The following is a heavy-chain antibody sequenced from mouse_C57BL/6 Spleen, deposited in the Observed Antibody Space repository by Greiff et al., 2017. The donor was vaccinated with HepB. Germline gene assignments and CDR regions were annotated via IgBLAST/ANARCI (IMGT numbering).Heavy chain of an antibody. CDR1: GFNIKDDY. D-gene: IGHD2-2*01. CDR2: IDPENGDT. J-gene: IGHJ3*01. CDR3: TTGVTTWAY. Sequence: EVHLVESGAELVRPGASVKLSCTASGFNIKDDYMHWVKQRPEQGLEWIGWIDPENGDTEYASKFQGKATITADTSSNTAYLQLSSLTSEDTAVYYCTTGVTTWAYWGQGTLVTVSA. V-gene: IGHV14-4*01.